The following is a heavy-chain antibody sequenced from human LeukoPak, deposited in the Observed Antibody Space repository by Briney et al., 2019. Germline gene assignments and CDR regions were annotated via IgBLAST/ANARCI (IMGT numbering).Heavy chain of an antibody. CDR1: GGSMTSYY. D-gene: IGHD2-15*01. Sequence: PSETLSLTCSVSGGSMTSYYWSWIRQPPGKGLEWIGYIYYSGSTNYNPSLKSRVTISVDASKNQFSLKLSSVTAADTAVYYCARHPIRSGGSPVDYWGQGTLVTVSS. J-gene: IGHJ4*02. CDR3: ARHPIRSGGSPVDY. V-gene: IGHV4-59*08. CDR2: IYYSGST.